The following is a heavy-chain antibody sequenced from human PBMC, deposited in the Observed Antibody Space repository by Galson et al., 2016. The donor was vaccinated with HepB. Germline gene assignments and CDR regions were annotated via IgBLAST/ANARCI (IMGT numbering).Heavy chain of an antibody. J-gene: IGHJ4*02. CDR2: IWSNRNNK. D-gene: IGHD6-13*01. Sequence: SLRLSCAASGFTLTSYGMHWVRQAPGKGLEWVADIWSNRNNKYYADSVRGRFSVSRDQAKNTLYMQMNSLRAEDTAVYYCARAGSSWYFDYWGQGTLVTVSS. V-gene: IGHV3-33*01. CDR1: GFTLTSYG. CDR3: ARAGSSWYFDY.